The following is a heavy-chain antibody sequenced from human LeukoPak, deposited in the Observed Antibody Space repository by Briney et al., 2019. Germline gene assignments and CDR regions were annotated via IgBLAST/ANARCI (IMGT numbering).Heavy chain of an antibody. CDR1: GGSISSYY. Sequence: SETLSLTCTVSGGSISSYYWSWVRQPPGKGLEWIGYIYYSGSTNCNPSLKSRVTISVDTSKNQFSLKLSSVTAADTAVYYCARDRFIGGLAIDIWGQGTMVTVSS. CDR2: IYYSGST. J-gene: IGHJ3*02. CDR3: ARDRFIGGLAIDI. V-gene: IGHV4-59*01. D-gene: IGHD3-16*01.